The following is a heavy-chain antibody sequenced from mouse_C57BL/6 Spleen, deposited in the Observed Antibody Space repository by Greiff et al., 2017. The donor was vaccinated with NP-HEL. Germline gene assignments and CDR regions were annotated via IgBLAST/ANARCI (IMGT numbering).Heavy chain of an antibody. CDR2: IYPGNSDT. CDR3: TRSPYDYDEGFAY. D-gene: IGHD2-4*01. J-gene: IGHJ3*01. Sequence: EVQLQQSGTVLARPGASVKMSCKTSGYTFTSYWMHWVKQRPGQGLEWIGAIYPGNSDTSYNQKFKGKAKLTAGTSASTAYMELSSLTNEDSAVYYCTRSPYDYDEGFAYWGQGTLVTVSA. V-gene: IGHV1-5*01. CDR1: GYTFTSYW.